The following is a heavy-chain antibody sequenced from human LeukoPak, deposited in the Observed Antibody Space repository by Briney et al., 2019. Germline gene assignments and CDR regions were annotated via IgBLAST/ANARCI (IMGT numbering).Heavy chain of an antibody. CDR3: ATLGWSL. CDR2: ISYDGSNK. Sequence: PGGSLRLSCAASGFTFSSYAMHWVRQAPGKGLEWVAVISYDGSNKYYADSVKGRFTVSRDNSKNTLYLQMNSLRAEDTAVYYCATLGWSLWGQGTLVTVSS. CDR1: GFTFSSYA. D-gene: IGHD2-15*01. J-gene: IGHJ4*02. V-gene: IGHV3-30*04.